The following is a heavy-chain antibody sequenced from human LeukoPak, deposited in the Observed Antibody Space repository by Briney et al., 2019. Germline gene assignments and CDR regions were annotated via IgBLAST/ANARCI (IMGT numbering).Heavy chain of an antibody. V-gene: IGHV1-69*05. CDR2: IIPIFGTA. Sequence: SVKVSCKASGGTFSSYAISWVRQAPGHGLEWMGRIIPIFGTANYAQKFQGRVTITTDESTSTAYMELSSLRSEDTAVYYCAITYCGGDCYSGGNWFDPWGQGTLVTVSS. CDR3: AITYCGGDCYSGGNWFDP. CDR1: GGTFSSYA. J-gene: IGHJ5*02. D-gene: IGHD2-21*02.